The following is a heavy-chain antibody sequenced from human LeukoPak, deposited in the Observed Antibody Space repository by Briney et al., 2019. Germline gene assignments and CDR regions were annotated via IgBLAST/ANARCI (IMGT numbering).Heavy chain of an antibody. CDR1: GFTFSSYA. J-gene: IGHJ4*02. D-gene: IGHD3-22*01. Sequence: GGSLRLSCAASGFTFSSYAMSWVRQAPGKGLEWVSGISSDGSSTSYADSVKGRFTISRDNAKNTLYLQMNSLRAEDTAVYYCAREDDNFDYWGQGTLVTVSS. V-gene: IGHV3-74*01. CDR2: ISSDGSST. CDR3: AREDDNFDY.